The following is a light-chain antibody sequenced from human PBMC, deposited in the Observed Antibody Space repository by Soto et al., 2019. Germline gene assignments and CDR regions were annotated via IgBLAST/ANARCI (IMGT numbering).Light chain of an antibody. Sequence: VLTQSPATLSLSPGERATLSCRASQSISTYLAWYQQKPGQAPRLLIYGASTRATGIPPRFSGSGSGTEFTLTTSSLQSQDFAVYXXXXXXXWPRTFGQGTKVDIK. CDR3: XXXXXWPRT. V-gene: IGKV3-15*01. CDR2: GAS. J-gene: IGKJ1*01. CDR1: QSISTY.